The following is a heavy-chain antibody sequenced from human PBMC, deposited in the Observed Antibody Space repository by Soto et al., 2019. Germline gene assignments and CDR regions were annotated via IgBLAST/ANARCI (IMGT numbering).Heavy chain of an antibody. Sequence: GGSLRLSCAASGFTFSSYGMHWVRQAPGKGLEWVAVISYDGSNKYYADSVKGRFTISRDNSKNTLYLQMNSLRAEDTAVYYCAKGKDGVGATSPLYFQHWGQGTLVTVSS. V-gene: IGHV3-30*18. D-gene: IGHD1-26*01. CDR3: AKGKDGVGATSPLYFQH. CDR2: ISYDGSNK. J-gene: IGHJ1*01. CDR1: GFTFSSYG.